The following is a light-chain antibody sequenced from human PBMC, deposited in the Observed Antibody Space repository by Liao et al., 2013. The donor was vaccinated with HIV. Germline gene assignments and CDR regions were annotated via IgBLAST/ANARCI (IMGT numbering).Light chain of an antibody. J-gene: IGLJ2*01. Sequence: YEVTQPASVSVSPGQTATITCSGERLSDKYTSWYQQKPGQSPKLVIFQDERRPSGIPQRFSGSNSGNVATLTITGAQPMDEAAYYCQAWDSSTGVFGGGTKLTVL. CDR3: QAWDSSTGV. CDR2: QDE. V-gene: IGLV3-1*01. CDR1: RLSDKY.